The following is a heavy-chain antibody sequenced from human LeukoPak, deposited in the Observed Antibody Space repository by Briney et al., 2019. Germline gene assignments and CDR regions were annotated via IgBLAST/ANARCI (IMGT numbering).Heavy chain of an antibody. CDR3: ARGAPSGSYYY. V-gene: IGHV3-74*01. D-gene: IGHD1-26*01. CDR2: INSDGSST. J-gene: IGHJ4*02. CDR1: GFTFSSYW. Sequence: GGSLRLSCAASGFTFSSYWMHWVRQAPGKGLVWVSRINSDGSSTTYADSVKGRFTISRDNAKNTLYLQMNSLRAEDTAVYYCARGAPSGSYYYWGQGTLVTVPS.